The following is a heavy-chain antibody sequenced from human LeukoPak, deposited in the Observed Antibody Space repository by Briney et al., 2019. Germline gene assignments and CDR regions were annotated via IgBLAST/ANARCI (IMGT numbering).Heavy chain of an antibody. CDR3: ASRTFNCGGDCFLDY. J-gene: IGHJ4*02. CDR1: GFTFSSYS. Sequence: GGSLRLSCAASGFTFSSYSMNWVRQAPGKGLEWVSSISSGSSYIYYADSVKGRFTISRDNAKNSLYLQMNSLRAEDTAVYYCASRTFNCGGDCFLDYWGQGTLVTVSS. V-gene: IGHV3-21*01. CDR2: ISSGSSYI. D-gene: IGHD2-21*02.